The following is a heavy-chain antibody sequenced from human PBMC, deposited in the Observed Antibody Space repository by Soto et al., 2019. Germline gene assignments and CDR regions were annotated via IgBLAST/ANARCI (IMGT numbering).Heavy chain of an antibody. V-gene: IGHV1-8*01. CDR1: RYTFISYD. Sequence: GASVKVSCKASRYTFISYDINWVRQATGQGLEWMGWMNPNSGNTGYAQKFQGRITMTRNTSINTAYMELSSLGSEDTAVYYCVVRNWNYGLPGSRRSWFDPWGQGTLVTVSS. CDR3: VVRNWNYGLPGSRRSWFDP. J-gene: IGHJ5*02. CDR2: MNPNSGNT. D-gene: IGHD1-7*01.